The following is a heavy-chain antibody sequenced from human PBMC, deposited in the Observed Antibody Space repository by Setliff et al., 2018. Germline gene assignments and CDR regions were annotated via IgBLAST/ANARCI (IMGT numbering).Heavy chain of an antibody. CDR3: ARAQSWSGGPYYFDN. V-gene: IGHV1-8*02. CDR1: GCTFTSYD. J-gene: IGHJ4*02. CDR2: MNPNSGNT. D-gene: IGHD3-3*01. Sequence: ASVKVSCKASGCTFTSYDINWVRQATGQGLEWMGWMNPNSGNTGYAQKFQGRVTMTRNTSISTAYMDLSSLRFEDTAVYYCARAQSWSGGPYYFDNWGQGTLVTAPQ.